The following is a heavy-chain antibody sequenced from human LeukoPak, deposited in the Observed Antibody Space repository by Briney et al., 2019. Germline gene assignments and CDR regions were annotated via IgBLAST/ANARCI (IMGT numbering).Heavy chain of an antibody. V-gene: IGHV3-11*06. CDR3: ARDNLWAFDI. D-gene: IGHD3-10*01. J-gene: IGHJ3*02. Sequence: GGSLRLSCAASGFTFSDYYMSWIRQAPGKGLEWVSYISSSSSYTNYADSVKGRFSISRDRAKNSLFLQMNSLRDEDTAVYYCARDNLWAFDIWGQGTMVTVSS. CDR1: GFTFSDYY. CDR2: ISSSSSYT.